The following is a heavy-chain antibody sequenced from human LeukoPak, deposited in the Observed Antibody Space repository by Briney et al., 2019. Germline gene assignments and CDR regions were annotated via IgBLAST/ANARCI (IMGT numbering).Heavy chain of an antibody. CDR1: GGSISSYY. V-gene: IGHV4-59*12. Sequence: SETLSLTCTVSGGSISSYYWSWIRQPPGKGLEWIGYIYYSGSTTYNPSLKSRVTISVDTSKNQFSLKLSSVTAADTAVYYCASMGIVATAFDYWGQGTLVTVSS. CDR3: ASMGIVATAFDY. D-gene: IGHD5-12*01. CDR2: IYYSGST. J-gene: IGHJ4*02.